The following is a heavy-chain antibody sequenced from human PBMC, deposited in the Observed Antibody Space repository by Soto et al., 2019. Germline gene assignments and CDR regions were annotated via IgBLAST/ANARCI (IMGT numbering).Heavy chain of an antibody. V-gene: IGHV3-64D*08. J-gene: IGHJ4*02. D-gene: IGHD3-3*01. CDR3: VRDVFGVVIFDS. Sequence: LTLSCSASGFSFRDSAMHWVRQAPGKELEYVSAISTHGRNTYYADSVKGRFTISRDNSKNTVHLQMSSLRVEDTAVYYCVRDVFGVVIFDSWGQGTPVTVSS. CDR1: GFSFRDSA. CDR2: ISTHGRNT.